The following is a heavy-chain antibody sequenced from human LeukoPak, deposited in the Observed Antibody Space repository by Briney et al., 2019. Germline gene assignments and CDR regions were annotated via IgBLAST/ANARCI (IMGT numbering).Heavy chain of an antibody. CDR1: DFSVSTNY. V-gene: IGHV3-53*01. CDR3: ARDHPLDGLGDY. Sequence: GGSLTLSCAASDFSVSTNYMSWVRQAPGKGLEWLSLIYSGGSTYYADSVKGRFTISRDNSKNTLYPQMNSLRTEDTAVYYCARDHPLDGLGDYWGQGTLVTVCS. CDR2: IYSGGST. D-gene: IGHD5-24*01. J-gene: IGHJ4*02.